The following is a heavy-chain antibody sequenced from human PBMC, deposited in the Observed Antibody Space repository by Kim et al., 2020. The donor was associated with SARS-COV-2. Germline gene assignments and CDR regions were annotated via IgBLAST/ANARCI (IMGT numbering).Heavy chain of an antibody. V-gene: IGHV4-39*07. CDR3: ARVSRPFNGLTHEIDY. CDR1: GGSISSSSYY. J-gene: IGHJ4*01. Sequence: SETLSLTCTVSGGSISSSSYYWGWIRQPPGKGLEWIGSIYYSGSTYYNPSLKSRVTISVDTSKNQFSLKLSSVTAADTAVYYCARVSRPFNGLTHEIDY. CDR2: IYYSGST.